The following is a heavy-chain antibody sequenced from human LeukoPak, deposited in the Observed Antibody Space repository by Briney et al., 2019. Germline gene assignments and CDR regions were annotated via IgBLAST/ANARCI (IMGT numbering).Heavy chain of an antibody. CDR1: RFSLSTSGMC. CDR2: IDWDDDK. J-gene: IGHJ5*02. V-gene: IGHV2-70*11. CDR3: ARIRAKANWFDP. Sequence: SGPTLVNPTQTLTLTCTFSRFSLSTSGMCVSWIRQPPGKALEWLARIDWDDDKYYSTSLKTRLTISKDTSKNQVVLTMTNMDPVDTATYYCARIRAKANWFDPWGQGTLVTVSS.